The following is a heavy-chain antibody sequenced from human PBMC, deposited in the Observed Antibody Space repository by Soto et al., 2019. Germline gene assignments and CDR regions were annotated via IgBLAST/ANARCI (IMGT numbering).Heavy chain of an antibody. D-gene: IGHD3-22*01. CDR1: GGTFSSYA. CDR3: ARDRTPYYYDSSGIFPTDGMDV. CDR2: IIPIFGTA. J-gene: IGHJ6*02. V-gene: IGHV1-69*13. Sequence: ASVKVSCKASGGTFSSYAISWVRQAPGQGLEWMGGIIPIFGTANYAQKFQGRVTITADESTSTAYMELSSLRSEDTAVYYCARDRTPYYYDSSGIFPTDGMDVWGQGTTVTVSS.